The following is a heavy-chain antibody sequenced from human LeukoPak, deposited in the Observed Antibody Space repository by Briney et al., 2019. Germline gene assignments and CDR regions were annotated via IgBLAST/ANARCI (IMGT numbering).Heavy chain of an antibody. CDR2: ISSSGSTI. V-gene: IGHV3-48*03. D-gene: IGHD3-10*02. CDR3: AELGITMIGGV. Sequence: GGSLRLSCAASGFTFSSYEMTWVRQAPGKGLEWVSYISSSGSTIYYADSVKGRFTISRGNAKNSLYLQMNSLRAEDTAVYYCAELGITMIGGVWGKGTTVTISS. CDR1: GFTFSSYE. J-gene: IGHJ6*04.